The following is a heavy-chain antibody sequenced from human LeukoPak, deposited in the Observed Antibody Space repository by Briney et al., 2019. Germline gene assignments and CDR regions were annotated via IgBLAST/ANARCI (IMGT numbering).Heavy chain of an antibody. Sequence: GGSLRLSCAASGFTFSSYAMSWVRQAPGKGLEWVSVISGGGGSTYYADSLKGRFTISRDNSKNTLYLQMNSLRAEDTAFYFCARLPTAINGYFDPWGQGALVTVSP. D-gene: IGHD2-2*01. CDR2: ISGGGGST. CDR1: GFTFSSYA. V-gene: IGHV3-23*01. J-gene: IGHJ5*02. CDR3: ARLPTAINGYFDP.